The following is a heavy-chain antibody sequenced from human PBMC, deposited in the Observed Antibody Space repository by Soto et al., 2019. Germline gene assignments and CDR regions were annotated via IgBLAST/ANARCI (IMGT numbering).Heavy chain of an antibody. V-gene: IGHV4-30-4*01. Sequence: QVQLQQPGPGLVKPSQTLSLTCTVSGGSISSGDYYWSWIRQPPGKGLEWIVYIYYSGSTYYNPSLKSRVTISVDTSKNQFPLKLSSLTAADTAVYYCARAPDLTNGVRPWFDPWGHGPRITLSS. CDR1: GGSISSGDYY. CDR2: IYYSGST. D-gene: IGHD2-8*01. J-gene: IGHJ5*02. CDR3: ARAPDLTNGVRPWFDP.